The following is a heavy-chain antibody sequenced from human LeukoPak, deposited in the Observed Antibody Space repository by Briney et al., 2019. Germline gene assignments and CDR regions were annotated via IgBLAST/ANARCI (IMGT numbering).Heavy chain of an antibody. CDR2: IYIRGST. D-gene: IGHD1-26*01. J-gene: IGHJ5*02. V-gene: IGHV4-59*01. CDR1: GASISRYY. CDR3: AKDWELGS. Sequence: SETLSLTCSVSGASISRYYWNWIRQPPAKGLEWIGNIYIRGSTNYIPSLESRVTISLDTSKDQFSLKLTSVTAADTAFYYCAKDWELGSWGQGTLVTVSS.